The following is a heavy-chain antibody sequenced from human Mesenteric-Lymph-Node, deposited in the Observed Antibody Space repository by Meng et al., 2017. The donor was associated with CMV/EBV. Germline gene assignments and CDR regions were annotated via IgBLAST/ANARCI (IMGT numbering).Heavy chain of an antibody. J-gene: IGHJ4*02. D-gene: IGHD6-25*01. CDR2: VSVRGDT. Sequence: GESLKISCAASGFSFSNYVMRWVRQAPGKGLEWVSTVSVRGDTFYAGSVKGRFTVSRDNAKNTLYLQINSLRGEDTAVYYCAKGCGYYFDYWGQGTLVTVSS. CDR1: GFSFSNYV. V-gene: IGHV3-23*01. CDR3: AKGCGYYFDY.